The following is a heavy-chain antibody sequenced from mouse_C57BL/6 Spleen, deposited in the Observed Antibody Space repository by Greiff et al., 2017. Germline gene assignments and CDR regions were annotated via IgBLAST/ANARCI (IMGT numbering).Heavy chain of an antibody. CDR2: INPGSGGT. Sequence: VQLQESGAELVRPGTSVKVSCKASGYAFTNYLIEWVKQRPGQGLEWIGVINPGSGGTNYNEKFKGKATLTADKSSSTAYMQLSSLTSEDSAVYFCARYHYSNWYFDVWGTGTTVTVSS. J-gene: IGHJ1*03. CDR1: GYAFTNYL. V-gene: IGHV1-54*01. D-gene: IGHD2-5*01. CDR3: ARYHYSNWYFDV.